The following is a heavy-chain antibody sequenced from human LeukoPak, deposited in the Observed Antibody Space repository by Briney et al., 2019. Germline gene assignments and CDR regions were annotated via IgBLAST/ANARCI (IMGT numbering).Heavy chain of an antibody. CDR1: GFTFSSFG. J-gene: IGHJ4*02. Sequence: PGGSQRLSCAASGFTFSSFGMHWVRQAPGKGLEWVAFTRYDGSNKNYADSVKGRFIISRDNSKNTLYLQINSLRAEDTAVYYCAKEMGSGWYTTDYWGQGTLVTVSS. CDR3: AKEMGSGWYTTDY. D-gene: IGHD6-19*01. CDR2: TRYDGSNK. V-gene: IGHV3-30*02.